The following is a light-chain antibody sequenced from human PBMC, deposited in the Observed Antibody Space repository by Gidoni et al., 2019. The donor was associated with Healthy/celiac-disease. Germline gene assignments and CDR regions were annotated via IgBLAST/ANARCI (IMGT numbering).Light chain of an antibody. CDR2: KDS. J-gene: IGLJ2*01. V-gene: IGLV3-25*03. CDR1: ALPKQY. Sequence: SYELTQPPSVSVSPGQTARITCSGDALPKQYAYWYQQKPGQAPVLVIYKDSERPSGIPERFSGSSSGTTVTLTISGVQAEDEADYYCQSADSSGTEVVFGGGTTLTVL. CDR3: QSADSSGTEVV.